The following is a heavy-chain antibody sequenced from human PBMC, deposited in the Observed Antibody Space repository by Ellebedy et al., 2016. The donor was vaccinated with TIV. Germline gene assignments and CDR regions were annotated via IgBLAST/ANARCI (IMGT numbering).Heavy chain of an antibody. CDR1: GGTFSSYA. CDR3: ARGQSSSSGNDAFDI. V-gene: IGHV1-69*13. Sequence: SVKVSXXASGGTFSSYAISWVRQAPGQGLEWMGGIIPIFGTANYAQKFQGRVTITADESTSTAYMELSSLRSEDTAVYYCARGQSSSSGNDAFDIWGQGTMVTVSS. CDR2: IIPIFGTA. J-gene: IGHJ3*02. D-gene: IGHD6-6*01.